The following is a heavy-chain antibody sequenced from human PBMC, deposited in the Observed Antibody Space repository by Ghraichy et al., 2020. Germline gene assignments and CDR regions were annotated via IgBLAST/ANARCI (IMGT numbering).Heavy chain of an antibody. CDR3: ARDLAARIFDY. CDR2: ISSSGSTI. V-gene: IGHV3-48*03. J-gene: IGHJ4*02. D-gene: IGHD6-6*01. Sequence: GGSLRLSCAASGFTFSSYEMNWVRQAPGKGLEWVSYISSSGSTIYYADSVKGRFTIPRDNAKNSLYLQMNSLRAEDTAVYYCARDLAARIFDYWGQGTLVTVSS. CDR1: GFTFSSYE.